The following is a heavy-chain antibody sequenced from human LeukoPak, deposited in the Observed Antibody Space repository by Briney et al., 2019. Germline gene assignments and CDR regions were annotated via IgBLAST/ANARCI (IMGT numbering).Heavy chain of an antibody. Sequence: AASVKVSCKASGGTFSSYGVTWVRQAPGQGLEWVGGIIPIFGSPNYARKFQGRVMITADESTSTAYMELSSLRSEDTAVYYCARVTMVRGVIITEDYYYYMDVWGKGTTVTISS. D-gene: IGHD3-10*01. V-gene: IGHV1-69*13. J-gene: IGHJ6*03. CDR3: ARVTMVRGVIITEDYYYYMDV. CDR1: GGTFSSYG. CDR2: IIPIFGSP.